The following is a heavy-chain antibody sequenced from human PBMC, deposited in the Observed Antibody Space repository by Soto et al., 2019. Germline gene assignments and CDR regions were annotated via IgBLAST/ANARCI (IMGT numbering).Heavy chain of an antibody. J-gene: IGHJ6*04. CDR3: ARRAFIAAADPPAGDYYYYGRDV. CDR1: GYTFTSYG. V-gene: IGHV1-18*01. CDR2: ISAYNGNT. D-gene: IGHD6-13*01. Sequence: ASVKVSCKASGYTFTSYGISWVRQAPGQGLEWMGWISAYNGNTNYAQKLQGRVTMTTDTSTSTAYMELRSLRSDDTAVYYCARRAFIAAADPPAGDYYYYGRDVGGKGTTVTVPS.